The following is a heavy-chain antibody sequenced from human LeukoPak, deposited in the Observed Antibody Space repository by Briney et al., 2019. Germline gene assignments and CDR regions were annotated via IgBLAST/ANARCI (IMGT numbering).Heavy chain of an antibody. CDR1: GFSFSGYG. J-gene: IGHJ4*02. V-gene: IGHV3-30*19. CDR3: ARTTKYQLLDY. CDR2: ISYDGSNK. Sequence: GGSLRLSCAASGFSFSGYGMHWVRQAPGKGLEWVAVISYDGSNKYYADSVKGRFTISRDNSKNTLYLQMNSLRAEDTAVYYCARTTKYQLLDYWGQGTLVTVSS. D-gene: IGHD2-2*01.